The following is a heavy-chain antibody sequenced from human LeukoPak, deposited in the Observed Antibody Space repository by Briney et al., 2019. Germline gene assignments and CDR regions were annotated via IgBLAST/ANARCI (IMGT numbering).Heavy chain of an antibody. CDR3: AKDFSTSWASFDY. CDR1: GLTVSRHG. V-gene: IGHV3-30*18. Sequence: GRSLTLSCAASGLTVSRHGMDSVRHAPRKGLGWMAFISYDGSKKYYADSVKGRFTISRDNYKTMLFLQMDSLRTEDTAVYYCAKDFSTSWASFDYWGQGTLVTVPS. CDR2: ISYDGSKK. J-gene: IGHJ4*02. D-gene: IGHD6-13*01.